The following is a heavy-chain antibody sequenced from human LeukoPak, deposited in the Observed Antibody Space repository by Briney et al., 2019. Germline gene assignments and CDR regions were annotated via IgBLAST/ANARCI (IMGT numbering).Heavy chain of an antibody. V-gene: IGHV3-48*03. J-gene: IGHJ4*02. Sequence: GGSLRLSCAASGFTFSSYEMNWVRQAPGKGLEWVSYISSSGSTIYYADSVKGRFTISRDNAKNTLYLQMNSLRADDTAVYYCARGLHCSGGSCYDTTFDYWGQGTLVTVSS. CDR2: ISSSGSTI. D-gene: IGHD2-15*01. CDR1: GFTFSSYE. CDR3: ARGLHCSGGSCYDTTFDY.